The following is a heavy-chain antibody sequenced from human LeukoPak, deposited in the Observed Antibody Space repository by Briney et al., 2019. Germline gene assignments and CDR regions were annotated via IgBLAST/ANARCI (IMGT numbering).Heavy chain of an antibody. CDR1: GFTFTSSA. D-gene: IGHD4-23*01. Sequence: AASVKVSCKASGFTFTSSAVQWVRQARGQRLEWIAWIVVGSGNTNYAQKFQERVTITRDMSTSTAYMELSSLRSEDTAVYYCAADGGAPPYYYYYGMDVWGQGTTVTVSS. CDR2: IVVGSGNT. CDR3: AADGGAPPYYYYYGMDV. V-gene: IGHV1-58*01. J-gene: IGHJ6*02.